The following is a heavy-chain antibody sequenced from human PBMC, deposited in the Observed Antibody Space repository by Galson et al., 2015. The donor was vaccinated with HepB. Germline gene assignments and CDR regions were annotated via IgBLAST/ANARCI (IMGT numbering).Heavy chain of an antibody. CDR1: GGSISSGGYY. CDR2: IYYSGST. V-gene: IGHV4-31*03. CDR3: ARTSIKYAFDI. Sequence: TLSLTCTVSGGSISSGGYYWSWIRQHPGKGLEWIGYIYYSGSTYYNPSLKSRVTISVDTSKNQFSLKLSSVTAADTAVYYCARTSIKYAFDIWGQGTMVTVSS. D-gene: IGHD2-2*01. J-gene: IGHJ3*02.